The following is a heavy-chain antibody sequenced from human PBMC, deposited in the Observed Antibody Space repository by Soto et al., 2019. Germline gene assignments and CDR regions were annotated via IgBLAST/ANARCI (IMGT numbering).Heavy chain of an antibody. V-gene: IGHV1-2*02. D-gene: IGHD2-2*01. CDR2: INPNSGGT. J-gene: IGHJ5*02. CDR3: ARGPTYCSSTSCYDSGWFDP. CDR1: GYTFTGYY. Sequence: ASVKVSCKASGYTFTGYYMHWVRQAPGQGLEWMGWINPNSGGTNYAQKFQGRVTMTRDTSISTAYMELSRLRSDDTAVYHCARGPTYCSSTSCYDSGWFDPWGQGTLVTVSS.